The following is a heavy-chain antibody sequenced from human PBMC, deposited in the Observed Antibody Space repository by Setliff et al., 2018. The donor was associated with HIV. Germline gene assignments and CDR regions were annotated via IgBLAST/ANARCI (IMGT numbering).Heavy chain of an antibody. V-gene: IGHV4-34*01. CDR3: VASSSWSCRLNY. Sequence: PSETLSLTCAVYGGSFSGFYWTFIRQSPGKGLEWIGEVTHSGTTTYDPSLKRRVTISVDTSKKQFSLKLTSVTAADAAIYYCVASSSWSCRLNYWGQGTLVTVSS. CDR1: GGSFSGFY. J-gene: IGHJ4*02. CDR2: VTHSGTT. D-gene: IGHD2-2*01.